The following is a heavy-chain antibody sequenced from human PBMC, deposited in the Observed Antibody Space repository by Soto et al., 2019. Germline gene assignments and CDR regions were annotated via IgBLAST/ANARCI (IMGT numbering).Heavy chain of an antibody. V-gene: IGHV3-21*01. CDR3: ARGPEGYSSSPYYFDY. D-gene: IGHD6-6*01. CDR2: ISSSSSYI. J-gene: IGHJ4*02. Sequence: KTGGSLRLSCAASGFTFSSYSMNWVRQAPGKGLEWVSSISSSSSYIYYADSVKGRFTISRDNAKNSLYLQMNSLRAEDTAVYYCARGPEGYSSSPYYFDYWGQGTLVTVSS. CDR1: GFTFSSYS.